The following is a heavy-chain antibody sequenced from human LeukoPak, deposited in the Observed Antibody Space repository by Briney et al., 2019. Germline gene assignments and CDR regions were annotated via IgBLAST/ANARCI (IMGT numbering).Heavy chain of an antibody. V-gene: IGHV3-33*01. CDR1: GFTFSSYG. Sequence: GGSLRLSCAASGFTFSSYGMHWVRQAPGKGLEWVAVIWYDGSNKYYADSVKGRFTISRDNSKNTLYLQMNSLRAEDTAVYYCAGDSERWNSLPLLSYWGQGTLVTVSS. CDR3: AGDSERWNSLPLLSY. J-gene: IGHJ4*02. CDR2: IWYDGSNK. D-gene: IGHD1-7*01.